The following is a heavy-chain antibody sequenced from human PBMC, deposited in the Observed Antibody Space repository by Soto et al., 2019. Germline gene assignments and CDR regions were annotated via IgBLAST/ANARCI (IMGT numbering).Heavy chain of an antibody. D-gene: IGHD3-22*01. CDR2: IIPIFGTA. J-gene: IGHJ5*02. V-gene: IGHV1-69*13. CDR3: ARLSGYQPSNWFDP. CDR1: GGTFSSYA. Sequence: GASVKVSCKASGGTFSSYAISWVRQAPGQGLEWMGGIIPIFGTANCAQKFQGRVTITADESTSTAYMELSSLRSEDTAVYYCARLSGYQPSNWFDPWGQGTQVTVSS.